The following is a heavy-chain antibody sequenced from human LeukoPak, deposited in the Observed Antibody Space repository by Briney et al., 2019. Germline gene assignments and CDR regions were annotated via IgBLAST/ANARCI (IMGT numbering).Heavy chain of an antibody. CDR2: TYYRSTWNN. D-gene: IGHD6-13*01. CDR3: ARISAAAADS. J-gene: IGHJ4*02. Sequence: SQTLSLTCAISGDIVSSNSATWNWIRQSPSRGLEWLGRTYYRSTWNNDYATSVKSRITITPDTSKNLFSLQLNSVTPEDTAVYYCARISAAAADSWGQGTLVTVSS. CDR1: GDIVSSNSAT. V-gene: IGHV6-1*01.